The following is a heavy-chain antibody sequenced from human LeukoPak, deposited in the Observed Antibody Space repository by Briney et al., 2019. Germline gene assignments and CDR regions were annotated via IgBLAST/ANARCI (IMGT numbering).Heavy chain of an antibody. CDR2: ISRSSSTI. CDR1: GFTFSSYS. J-gene: IGHJ4*02. V-gene: IGHV3-48*02. CDR3: ARVDRDGNNWDY. Sequence: PGGSLRLSCAASGFTFSSYSMCWVRQAPGKGLEWVSYISRSSSTIYYADSVKGRFTISRDNAKNSLYLQMNSLRDEDTAVYYCARVDRDGNNWDYWGQGTLVTGSS. D-gene: IGHD5-24*01.